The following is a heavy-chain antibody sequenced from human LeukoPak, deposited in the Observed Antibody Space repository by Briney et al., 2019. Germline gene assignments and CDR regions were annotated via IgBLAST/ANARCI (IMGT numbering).Heavy chain of an antibody. CDR2: IYYSGST. CDR3: ARCRPGTTVVTRSPRNKPFDY. CDR1: GGSISSGGYY. D-gene: IGHD4-23*01. J-gene: IGHJ4*02. V-gene: IGHV4-31*03. Sequence: PSETLSLTCTVSGGSISSGGYYWSWIRQHPGKGLEWIGYIYYSGSTYYNPSLKSRVTISVDTSKNQFSLKLSSVTAADTAVYYCARCRPGTTVVTRSPRNKPFDYWGQGTLVTVSS.